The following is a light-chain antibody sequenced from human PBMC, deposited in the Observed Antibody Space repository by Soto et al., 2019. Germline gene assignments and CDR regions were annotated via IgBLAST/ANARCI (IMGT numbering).Light chain of an antibody. CDR2: AAS. CDR3: QQSHNTPLI. CDR1: QSISNS. J-gene: IGKJ3*01. Sequence: DIQMTQSPSSLSASVGDRVTITCRASQSISNSLNWYQHKPGKAPKLLIYAASILQSGVASRFSGSGSKTDFTLHISSLQPEDFATYFCQQSHNTPLIFGPWKNVDIE. V-gene: IGKV1-39*01.